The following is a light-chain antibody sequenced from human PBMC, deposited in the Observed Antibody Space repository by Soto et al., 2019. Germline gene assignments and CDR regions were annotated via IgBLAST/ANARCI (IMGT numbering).Light chain of an antibody. CDR1: SSDVGGYNY. Sequence: QSALTQPASVSGSPGQSITISCTGTSSDVGGYNYVSWYQQYPGKVPKLMIYDVSYRPSGVSNRFSGSKSGNTASLTISGLQAEDEADYYFSSYTSSSTYVFGTWTKLTVL. J-gene: IGLJ1*01. CDR3: SSYTSSSTYV. V-gene: IGLV2-14*01. CDR2: DVS.